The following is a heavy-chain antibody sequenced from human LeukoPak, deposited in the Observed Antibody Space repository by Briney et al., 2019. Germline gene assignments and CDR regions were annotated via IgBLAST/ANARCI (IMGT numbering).Heavy chain of an antibody. Sequence: SETLSLTCAVYGGSFSGYYWSWIRQPPGKGLEWIGEINHSGSTNYNPSLKSRVTISVDTSKNQFSLKLSSVTAADTAVYYCARRQSYDFPLYLDYWGQGTLVTVSS. CDR3: ARRQSYDFPLYLDY. D-gene: IGHD3-3*01. V-gene: IGHV4-34*01. J-gene: IGHJ4*02. CDR1: GGSFSGYY. CDR2: INHSGST.